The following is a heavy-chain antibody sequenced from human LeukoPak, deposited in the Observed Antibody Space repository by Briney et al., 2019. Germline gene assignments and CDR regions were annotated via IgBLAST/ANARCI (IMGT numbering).Heavy chain of an antibody. V-gene: IGHV4-39*02. CDR3: ARDSGTGHSSGYYSFLTK. D-gene: IGHD3-22*01. J-gene: IGHJ4*02. CDR2: IYYHGST. CDR1: GGSINNSSYY. Sequence: PSETLSLTCSVSGGSINNSSYYWGWIRQPPGKGLEWIGSIYYHGSTYFNPSLKSRVTISVDTSKNQFSLTLSSVTAADTAVYYCARDSGTGHSSGYYSFLTKWGQGTLVTVSS.